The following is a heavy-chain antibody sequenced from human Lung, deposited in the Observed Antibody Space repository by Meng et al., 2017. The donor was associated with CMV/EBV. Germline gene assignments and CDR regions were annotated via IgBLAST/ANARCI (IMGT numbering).Heavy chain of an antibody. Sequence: GGSLRLXCAASGFTFSSYGMHWVRQAPGKGLEWVAFIRYDGSNKYYADSVKGRFTISRDNSKNTLYLQMNSLRAEDTAVYYCAKDFCSSTSCYGSYYYYYGMDVWXQGTXVTVSS. J-gene: IGHJ6*02. D-gene: IGHD2-2*01. V-gene: IGHV3-30*02. CDR1: GFTFSSYG. CDR3: AKDFCSSTSCYGSYYYYYGMDV. CDR2: IRYDGSNK.